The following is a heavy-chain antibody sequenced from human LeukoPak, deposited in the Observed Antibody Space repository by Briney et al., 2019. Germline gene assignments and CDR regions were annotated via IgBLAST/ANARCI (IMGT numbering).Heavy chain of an antibody. J-gene: IGHJ4*02. Sequence: EGSLRLSCAASGFTFSSYSMNWVRQAPGKGLEWVSSISSSSSYIYYADSVKGRFTISRDNAKNSLYLQMNSLRAEDTAVYYCARVRTYYYDSSGYLSGSYFDYWAREPWSPSPQ. V-gene: IGHV3-21*04. CDR3: ARVRTYYYDSSGYLSGSYFDY. CDR1: GFTFSSYS. CDR2: ISSSSSYI. D-gene: IGHD3-22*01.